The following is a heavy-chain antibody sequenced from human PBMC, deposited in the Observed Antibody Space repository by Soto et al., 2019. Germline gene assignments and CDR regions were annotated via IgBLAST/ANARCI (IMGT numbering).Heavy chain of an antibody. Sequence: GGSLRLSCAASGFTFSGDAMNWVRQAPGKGLEWVSSTSTTSTYIYYAESVKGRFTISRDNANNSLHLQMNSLRAEDTAVYYCVRDYVMDVWGQGTTVTVS. CDR2: TSTTSTYI. CDR1: GFTFSGDA. CDR3: VRDYVMDV. J-gene: IGHJ6*02. V-gene: IGHV3-21*01. D-gene: IGHD3-10*02.